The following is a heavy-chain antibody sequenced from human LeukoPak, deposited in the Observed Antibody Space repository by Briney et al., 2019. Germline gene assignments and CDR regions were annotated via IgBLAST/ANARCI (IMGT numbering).Heavy chain of an antibody. J-gene: IGHJ5*02. CDR3: ARGDDYYGSGSYYWWFDP. CDR1: GFTFSSYW. CDR2: INRDGSST. D-gene: IGHD3-10*01. Sequence: GGSLRLSWAASGFTFSSYWMHWVRQASGKGLVWVSRINRDGSSTSYADSVKGRFTISRDNAKNTLYLQMNSLRAEDTAVYYCARGDDYYGSGSYYWWFDPWGQGTLVTVSS. V-gene: IGHV3-74*01.